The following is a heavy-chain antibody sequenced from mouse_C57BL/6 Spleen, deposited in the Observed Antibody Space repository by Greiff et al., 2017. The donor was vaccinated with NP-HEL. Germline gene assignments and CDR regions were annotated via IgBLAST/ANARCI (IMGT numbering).Heavy chain of an antibody. D-gene: IGHD1-1*01. J-gene: IGHJ1*03. V-gene: IGHV1-42*01. CDR3: ARRGYYGSSSV. CDR2: INPSTGGT. CDR1: GYSFTGYY. Sequence: EVMLVESGPELVKPGASVKISCKASGYSFTGYYMNWVKQSPEKSLEWIGEINPSTGGTTYNQKFKAKATLTVDKSSSTAYMQLKSLTSEDSAVYYCARRGYYGSSSVWGTGTTVTVSS.